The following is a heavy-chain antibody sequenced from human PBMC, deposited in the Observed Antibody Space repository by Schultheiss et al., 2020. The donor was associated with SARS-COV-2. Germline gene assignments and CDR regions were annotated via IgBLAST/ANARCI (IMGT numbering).Heavy chain of an antibody. Sequence: ETLSLTCAVSGGSISSSNWWSWVRQPPGKGLEWVSGINWNGGSTGYADSVKGRFTISRDNSKNTLYLQMNSLRAEDTAVYYCAKHWERWLQLSSYYYYGMDVWGQGTTVTVSS. CDR3: AKHWERWLQLSSYYYYGMDV. J-gene: IGHJ6*02. CDR2: INWNGGST. V-gene: IGHV3-23*01. CDR1: GGSISSSN. D-gene: IGHD5-24*01.